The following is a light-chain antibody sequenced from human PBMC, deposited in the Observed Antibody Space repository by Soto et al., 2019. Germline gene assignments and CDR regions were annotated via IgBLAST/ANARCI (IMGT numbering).Light chain of an antibody. CDR3: QRYNNWPKA. Sequence: EIVMTQSPATLSLSPGERATLSCRASQSVSSNLAWYQQKPGQAPRLLIYGASTRATGIPARFSGSGSGTEFTHPISSLQSEDFADYYCQRYNNWPKAFGQGTKVEIK. V-gene: IGKV3-15*01. J-gene: IGKJ1*01. CDR1: QSVSSN. CDR2: GAS.